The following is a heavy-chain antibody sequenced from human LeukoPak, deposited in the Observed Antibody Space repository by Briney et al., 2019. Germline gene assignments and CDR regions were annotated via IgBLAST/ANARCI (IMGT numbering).Heavy chain of an antibody. CDR1: GYTFTSYA. V-gene: IGHV7-4-1*02. CDR3: ARVSPREWELHLPDY. CDR2: INTNTGNP. Sequence: ASVKVSCKASGYTFTSYAMNWVRQAPGQGLEWMGWINTNTGNPTYAQGFTGRFVFSWDTSVSTAYLQISSLKAEDTAVYYCARVSPREWELHLPDYWGQGTLVTVSS. J-gene: IGHJ4*02. D-gene: IGHD1-26*01.